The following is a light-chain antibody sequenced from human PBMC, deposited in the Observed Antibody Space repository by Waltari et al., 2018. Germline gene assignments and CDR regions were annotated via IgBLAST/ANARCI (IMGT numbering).Light chain of an antibody. CDR1: SLRSYY. Sequence: SSELTQDPAVSVALGQTVRITCQGDSLRSYYASWYQQKPGQAPVLVIYGKNNRSSGIPDRFSGSSSGNTASLTITGAQAEDEADYYCNSRDSSGNHVVFRGGTKLTVL. J-gene: IGLJ2*01. V-gene: IGLV3-19*01. CDR2: GKN. CDR3: NSRDSSGNHVV.